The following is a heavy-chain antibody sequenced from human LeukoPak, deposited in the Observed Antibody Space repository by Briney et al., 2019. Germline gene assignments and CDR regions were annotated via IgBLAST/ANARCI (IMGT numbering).Heavy chain of an antibody. CDR1: GFTFSSYV. CDR3: VSFYETY. CDR2: ISHDGII. D-gene: IGHD2-2*01. Sequence: GGSLRLSCETAGFTFSSYVMHWVRRTPGKGLVWVSRISHDGIISYADSVKGRFTISKDNAKNTVYLQMNNLRAEDTAVYYCVSFYETYWGRGTLVTVSS. J-gene: IGHJ4*02. V-gene: IGHV3-74*01.